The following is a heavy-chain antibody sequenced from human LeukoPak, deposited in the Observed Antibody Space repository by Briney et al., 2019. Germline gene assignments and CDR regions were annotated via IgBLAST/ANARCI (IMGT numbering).Heavy chain of an antibody. CDR3: ARDSRFDFWSGYLNY. CDR1: GGSISSSSYY. J-gene: IGHJ4*02. V-gene: IGHV4-61*01. Sequence: PSETLFLTCTVSGGSISSSSYYWGWIRQPPGKGLEWIGYIYYSGSTNYNPSLKSRVTISVDTSKNQFSLKLSSVTAADTAVYYCARDSRFDFWSGYLNYWGQGTLVTVSS. D-gene: IGHD3-3*01. CDR2: IYYSGST.